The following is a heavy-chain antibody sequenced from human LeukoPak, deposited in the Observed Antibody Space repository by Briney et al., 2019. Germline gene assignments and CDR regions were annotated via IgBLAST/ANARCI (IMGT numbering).Heavy chain of an antibody. V-gene: IGHV3-30*18. CDR3: AKEGRSSALYYYYYMDV. D-gene: IGHD6-6*01. CDR1: GFTFSSYG. CDR2: ISYDGSNK. J-gene: IGHJ6*03. Sequence: GGSLRLSCAASGFTFSSYGMHWVRQAPGKGLEWVAVISYDGSNKYYADSVKGRFTISRDNSKNTLYLQMNSLRAEDTAVYYCAKEGRSSALYYYYYMDVWGKGTTVTVSS.